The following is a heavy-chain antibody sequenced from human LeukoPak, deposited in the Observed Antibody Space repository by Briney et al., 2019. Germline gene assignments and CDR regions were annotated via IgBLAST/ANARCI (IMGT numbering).Heavy chain of an antibody. V-gene: IGHV3-21*01. CDR3: ARARGIAAAGTPY. J-gene: IGHJ4*02. D-gene: IGHD6-13*01. CDR2: ISSSSSYI. Sequence: GGSLRLSCAASGFTFSSYSMNWVRQAPGKGLEWVSSISSSSSYIYYADSVRGRFTISRDNAKNSLYLQMNSLRAEDTAVYYCARARGIAAAGTPYWGQGTLVTVSS. CDR1: GFTFSSYS.